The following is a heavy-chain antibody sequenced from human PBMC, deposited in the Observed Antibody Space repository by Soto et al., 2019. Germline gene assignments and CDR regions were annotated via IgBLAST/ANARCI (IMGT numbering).Heavy chain of an antibody. D-gene: IGHD3-16*02. CDR3: ARSSPFYDYIWGSYRPGVPFAY. J-gene: IGHJ4*02. Sequence: ASVKVSCKASGYTFTGYYMHWVRQAPGQGLEWMGWINPNSGGTNYAQKFQGWVTMTRDTSISTAYMELSRLRSDDTAVYYCARSSPFYDYIWGSYRPGVPFAYWGQGTLVTVSS. V-gene: IGHV1-2*04. CDR2: INPNSGGT. CDR1: GYTFTGYY.